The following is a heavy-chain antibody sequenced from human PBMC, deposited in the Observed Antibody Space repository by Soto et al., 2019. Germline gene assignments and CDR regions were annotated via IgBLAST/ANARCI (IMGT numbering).Heavy chain of an antibody. Sequence: WASVKVSCKVSGYTLTELSMHWVRQAPGKGLEWMGGFDPEDGETIYAQKFQGRVTMTEDTSTDTAYMELSSLRSEDTAVYYCATVVYYYGSGSYGWFDPWGQGTLVIVSS. V-gene: IGHV1-24*01. CDR1: GYTLTELS. CDR2: FDPEDGET. D-gene: IGHD3-10*01. CDR3: ATVVYYYGSGSYGWFDP. J-gene: IGHJ5*02.